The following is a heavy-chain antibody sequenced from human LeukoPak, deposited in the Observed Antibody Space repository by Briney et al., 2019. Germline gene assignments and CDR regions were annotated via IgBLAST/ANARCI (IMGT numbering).Heavy chain of an antibody. CDR1: GGSFSGYY. Sequence: SETLSLTCAVYGGSFSGYYWSWIRQPPGKGLEWIGEINHSGSTNYNPSLKSRVTISVDTSKNQFSLKLSSVTAADTAVYCCARGPQSDYDSSGYYYYYYGMDVWGQGTTVTVSS. CDR3: ARGPQSDYDSSGYYYYYYGMDV. V-gene: IGHV4-34*01. CDR2: INHSGST. D-gene: IGHD3-22*01. J-gene: IGHJ6*02.